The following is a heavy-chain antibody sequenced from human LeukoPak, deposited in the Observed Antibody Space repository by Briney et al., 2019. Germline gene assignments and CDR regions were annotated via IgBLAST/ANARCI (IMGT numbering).Heavy chain of an antibody. D-gene: IGHD2-2*01. CDR1: GYTFTSYD. V-gene: IGHV1-8*01. Sequence: ASVKVSCKASGYTFTSYDINWVRQATGQGLEWMGWMNPNSGNTGYAQKFQGRVTMTRNTSISTAYMELSSLRSEDTAVYYCARVPMRGNYYYYGMDVWGQGTTVTASS. CDR2: MNPNSGNT. CDR3: ARVPMRGNYYYYGMDV. J-gene: IGHJ6*02.